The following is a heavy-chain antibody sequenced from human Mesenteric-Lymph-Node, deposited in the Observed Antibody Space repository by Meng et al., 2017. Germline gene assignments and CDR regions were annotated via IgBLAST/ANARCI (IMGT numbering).Heavy chain of an antibody. CDR1: GGSISSNGYY. CDR3: ARRRGGSGHDC. Sequence: QLQESGPGLVKPSQTLSLTCTVSGGSISSNGYYWDWVRQPPGKGLEWIGAIYHSGSTSYNPSLQSRVTMFVDTSKNQFSLMLTSVTATDTAVYYCARRRGGSGHDCWGQGTLVTVS. CDR2: IYHSGST. D-gene: IGHD3-10*01. J-gene: IGHJ4*02. V-gene: IGHV4-39*01.